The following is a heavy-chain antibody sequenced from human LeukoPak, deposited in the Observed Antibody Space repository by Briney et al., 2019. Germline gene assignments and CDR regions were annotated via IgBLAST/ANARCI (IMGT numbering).Heavy chain of an antibody. V-gene: IGHV4-59*08. CDR2: IYYSGST. J-gene: IGHJ4*02. CDR1: GGSISSYY. D-gene: IGHD1-26*01. CDR3: ARHSGSYYDY. Sequence: SETLSLTCTVSGGSISSYYWSWIRQPPGKGLEWIGYIYYSGSTDYNPSLKSRVTISVDTSKNQFSLKLSSVTAADTAVYYCARHSGSYYDYWGQGTLVTVSP.